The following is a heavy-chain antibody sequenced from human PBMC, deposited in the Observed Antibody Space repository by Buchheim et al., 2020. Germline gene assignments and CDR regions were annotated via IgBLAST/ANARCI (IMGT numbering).Heavy chain of an antibody. CDR3: AKADSGSYIGWFDP. CDR2: MSGSGCSS. J-gene: IGHJ5*02. V-gene: IGHV3-23*01. CDR1: GFTFSDYA. Sequence: EVQLLESGGGLVQPGGSLRLSCTVSGFTFSDYAMSWVRQAPGKGLEWVSAMSGSGCSSYYADSAKGRFTISRANSKNTLIQQMTSLRAEDTAVYYCAKADSGSYIGWFDPWGQGTL. D-gene: IGHD1-26*01.